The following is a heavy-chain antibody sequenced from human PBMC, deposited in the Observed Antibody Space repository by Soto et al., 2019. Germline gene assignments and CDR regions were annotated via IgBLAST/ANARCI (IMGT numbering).Heavy chain of an antibody. J-gene: IGHJ4*02. CDR2: IYYSGST. Sequence: QVQLQESGPGLVKPSQTLSLTCTVSGGSISSGGYYWSWIRQHPGKGLEWIGYIYYSGSTYYNPSTNHGVTISADTAKNQFSLKLSSVTAADTAVYYRARNSTGANYFDYWGQGTLVTVSS. D-gene: IGHD2-2*01. V-gene: IGHV4-31*03. CDR1: GGSISSGGYY. CDR3: ARNSTGANYFDY.